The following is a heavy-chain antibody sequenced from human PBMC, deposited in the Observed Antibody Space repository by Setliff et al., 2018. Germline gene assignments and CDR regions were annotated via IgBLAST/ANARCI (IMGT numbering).Heavy chain of an antibody. CDR1: GGSISSGSYY. V-gene: IGHV4-61*02. Sequence: SETLSLTCTVSGGSISSGSYYWRWIRQPAGKGLEWIGRIYTSGSTNYNPSLKSRVTISVDTSKNQFSLKLSSVPAADTAVYYCARAFTYYNFWSGYGYGMDVWGQGTTVTVSS. CDR2: IYTSGST. J-gene: IGHJ6*02. D-gene: IGHD3-3*01. CDR3: ARAFTYYNFWSGYGYGMDV.